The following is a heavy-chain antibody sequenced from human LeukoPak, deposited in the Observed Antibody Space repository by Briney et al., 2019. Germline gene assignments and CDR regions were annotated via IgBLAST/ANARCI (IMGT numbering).Heavy chain of an antibody. CDR1: GYSISSGYY. Sequence: PSETLSLTCTVSGYSISSGYYWGWIRQPPGKGLEWIGSTYHSGSTYYNPSLKSRVTISVDTSKNQFSLKLSSVTAADTAVYYCARVGQQLVPYYYYYYMDVWGKGTTVTVSS. D-gene: IGHD6-13*01. CDR2: TYHSGST. V-gene: IGHV4-38-2*02. CDR3: ARVGQQLVPYYYYYYMDV. J-gene: IGHJ6*03.